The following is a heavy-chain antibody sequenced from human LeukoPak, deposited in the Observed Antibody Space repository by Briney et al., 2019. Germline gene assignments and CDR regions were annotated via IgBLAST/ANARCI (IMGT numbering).Heavy chain of an antibody. J-gene: IGHJ3*02. CDR3: GKGGVLRYFDWLGAFDI. CDR2: ISGSGGST. CDR1: GFTFSSYA. D-gene: IGHD3-9*01. Sequence: LGGSLRLSCAASGFTFSSYAMSWVRQAPGKGLEWVSAISGSGGSTYYADSVKGRFTISRDNSKNTLYLQMNSLRAEDTAVYYCGKGGVLRYFDWLGAFDIWGQGKMVTVFS. V-gene: IGHV3-23*01.